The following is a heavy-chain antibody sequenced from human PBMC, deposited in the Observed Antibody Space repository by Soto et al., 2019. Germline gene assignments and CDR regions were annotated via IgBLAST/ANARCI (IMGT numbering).Heavy chain of an antibody. J-gene: IGHJ6*02. D-gene: IGHD6-13*01. Sequence: ASVKVSCKASGGTFSSYAISWVRQAPGQGLEWMGGIIPIFGTANYAQKFQGRVTITADESTSTAYMELSSLRSEDTAVYYCARDQLVYYYYGMDVWGQGTTVTVSS. CDR2: IIPIFGTA. V-gene: IGHV1-69*13. CDR1: GGTFSSYA. CDR3: ARDQLVYYYYGMDV.